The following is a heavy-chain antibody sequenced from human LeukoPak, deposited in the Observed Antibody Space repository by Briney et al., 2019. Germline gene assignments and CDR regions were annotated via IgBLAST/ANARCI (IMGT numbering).Heavy chain of an antibody. V-gene: IGHV3-23*01. CDR1: GFTFSSSA. CDR3: AKVLLARAYYYGMDV. CDR2: ISGSGGST. D-gene: IGHD2-15*01. J-gene: IGHJ6*02. Sequence: GGSLRLSCAASGFTFSSSAMSWVRQAPGKGLEWVSAISGSGGSTYYADSVKGRFTISRDNSKNTLYLQMNSLGVEDTAVYYCAKVLLARAYYYGMDVWGQGTTVTVSS.